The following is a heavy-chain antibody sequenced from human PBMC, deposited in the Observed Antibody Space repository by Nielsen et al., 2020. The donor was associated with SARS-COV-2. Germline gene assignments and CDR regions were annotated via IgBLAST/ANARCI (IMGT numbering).Heavy chain of an antibody. CDR2: ISGSGGST. V-gene: IGHV3-23*01. J-gene: IGHJ4*02. CDR1: GFTFSNAW. D-gene: IGHD3-3*01. Sequence: GGSLRLSCAASGFTFSNAWMSWVRQAPGKGLEWVSAISGSGGSTYYADSVKGRFTISRDNSKNTLYLQMNSLRAEDTAVYYCAKKVGDYDFWSGYKIDYWGQGTLVTVSS. CDR3: AKKVGDYDFWSGYKIDY.